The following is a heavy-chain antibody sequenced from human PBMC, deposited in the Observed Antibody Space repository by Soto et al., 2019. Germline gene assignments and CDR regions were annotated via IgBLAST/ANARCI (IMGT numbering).Heavy chain of an antibody. CDR1: GFTFGGSP. V-gene: IGHV3-73*01. J-gene: IGHJ5*02. D-gene: IGHD2-21*02. Sequence: EAQLVQSGGGLVQPAGSLQLSCAASGFTFGGSPVHWVRQASGNGLEWVGRIRSDSAISAIAYAASVRGRFTLSRDDSKNTAYLQVTSLEVEDTALYYSALKAIRRTACYSLDLCGQGTLVTVSS. CDR3: ALKAIRRTACYSLDL. CDR2: IRSDSAISAI.